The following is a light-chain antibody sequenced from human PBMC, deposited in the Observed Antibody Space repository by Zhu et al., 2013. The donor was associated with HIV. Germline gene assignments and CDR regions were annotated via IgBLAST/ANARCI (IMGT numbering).Light chain of an antibody. CDR3: QQYNNWPPLT. V-gene: IGKV3-20*01. J-gene: IGKJ4*01. CDR2: GAS. Sequence: EIVLTQSPGTLSLSPGERVTLSCRASQSVSRTYLAWYQQKPGQAPRLLIYGASTRATGIPDRFSGSGSGTDFTLTISRLEPEDFAVYYCQQYNNWPPLTFGGGTKVEIK. CDR1: QSVSRTY.